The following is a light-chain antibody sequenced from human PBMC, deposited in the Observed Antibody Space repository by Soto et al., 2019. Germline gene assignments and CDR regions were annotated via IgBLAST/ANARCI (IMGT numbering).Light chain of an antibody. Sequence: DIQMTQSPSSLSASVGDRVTNTCRASQTISSYLNWYQQTPGRAPKLLIYAASSLQGGVPSRFSGSGSGTDFTLTISSLQPEDFATFYCQQTYSTPSTWTFGQGTKVEIK. V-gene: IGKV1-39*01. J-gene: IGKJ1*01. CDR3: QQTYSTPSTWT. CDR2: AAS. CDR1: QTISSY.